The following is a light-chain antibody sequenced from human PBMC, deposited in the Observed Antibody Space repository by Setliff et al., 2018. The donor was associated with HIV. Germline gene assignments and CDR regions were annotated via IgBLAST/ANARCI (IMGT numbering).Light chain of an antibody. CDR3: QSYDNSLSGSGV. CDR1: SSNIGAGYD. J-gene: IGLJ1*01. Sequence: QSVLTQPPSVSGAPGQRVTISCTGSSSNIGAGYDVHWYQQLPGTAPKLLIYGNNNRPSGVPDRFSGSKSGTSASLAITGLQAEDEADYYCQSYDNSLSGSGVFGTGTKSPS. CDR2: GNN. V-gene: IGLV1-40*01.